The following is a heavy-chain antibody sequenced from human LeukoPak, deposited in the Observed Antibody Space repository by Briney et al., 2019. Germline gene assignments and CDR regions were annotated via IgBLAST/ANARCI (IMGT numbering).Heavy chain of an antibody. V-gene: IGHV3-43D*03. CDR2: ISWDGGST. D-gene: IGHD2/OR15-2a*01. Sequence: GGSLRLSCAASGFTFDDYAMHWVRQAPGKGLEWVSLISWDGGSTYYADSVKGRFTISRDNSKNSLYLQMNSLRAEDTAVYYCARGNRIPRGVDYWGQGTLVTVSS. CDR3: ARGNRIPRGVDY. J-gene: IGHJ4*02. CDR1: GFTFDDYA.